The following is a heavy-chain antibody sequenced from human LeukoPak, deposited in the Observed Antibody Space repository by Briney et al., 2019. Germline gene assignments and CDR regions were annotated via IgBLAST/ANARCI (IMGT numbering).Heavy chain of an antibody. D-gene: IGHD4-17*01. V-gene: IGHV3-64*01. CDR1: GFICSNYG. Sequence: PGGSLRLSCTVSGFICSNYGMHWVRQAPGKGLEYVSAISRRGDSTYYAKSVKGRFATSRDNSKSTLYLQMNSLSIEDTAVYYCARDRSDYGKNYLDSWGQGTLVAVSS. CDR3: ARDRSDYGKNYLDS. CDR2: ISRRGDST. J-gene: IGHJ4*02.